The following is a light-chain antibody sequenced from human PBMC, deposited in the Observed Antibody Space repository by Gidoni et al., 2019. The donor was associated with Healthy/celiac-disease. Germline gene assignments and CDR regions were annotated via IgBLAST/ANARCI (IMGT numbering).Light chain of an antibody. Sequence: DIVLTQSQATLSLSPGERATLSCRASQSVSSYLAWYQQNPCQAPRLLIYDASNRAPVIPARFSGSGAGTDFTLTISILDPEDVAVYYCQQRSNWPSFGQGTRLEIK. J-gene: IGKJ5*01. CDR2: DAS. CDR3: QQRSNWPS. CDR1: QSVSSY. V-gene: IGKV3-11*01.